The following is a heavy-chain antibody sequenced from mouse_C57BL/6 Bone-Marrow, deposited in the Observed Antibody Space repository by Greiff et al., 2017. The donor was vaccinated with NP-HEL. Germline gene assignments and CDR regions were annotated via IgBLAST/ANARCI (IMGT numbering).Heavy chain of an antibody. J-gene: IGHJ1*03. CDR1: GYTFTSYW. D-gene: IGHD1-1*01. CDR2: IYPGSGST. CDR3: GRPGGSSYYWYFDV. Sequence: QVQLQQPGAELVKPGASVKMSCKASGYTFTSYWITWVKQRPGQGLEWIGDIYPGSGSTNYNEKFKSKATLTVDTSSSTAYMQLSSLTSEDSAVYYCGRPGGSSYYWYFDVWGTGTTVTVSS. V-gene: IGHV1-55*01.